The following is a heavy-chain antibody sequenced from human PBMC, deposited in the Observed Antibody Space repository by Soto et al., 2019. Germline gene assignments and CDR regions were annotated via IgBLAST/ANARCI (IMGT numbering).Heavy chain of an antibody. Sequence: SETLSLTCTVSGGSISSSSYYWGWIRQPPGKGLEWIGSIYYSGSTYYNPSLKSRVTISVDTSKNQFSLKLSSVTAADTAVYYCARDYVLLWFGELSSYYGMDVWGQGTTVTVSS. CDR2: IYYSGST. V-gene: IGHV4-39*02. CDR3: ARDYVLLWFGELSSYYGMDV. CDR1: GGSISSSSYY. J-gene: IGHJ6*02. D-gene: IGHD3-10*01.